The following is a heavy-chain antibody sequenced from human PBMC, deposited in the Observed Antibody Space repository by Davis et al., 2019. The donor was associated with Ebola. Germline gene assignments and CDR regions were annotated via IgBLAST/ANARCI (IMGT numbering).Heavy chain of an antibody. V-gene: IGHV4-39*01. Sequence: SETLSLTCTVSGGSISSSSYYWGWIRQPPGKGLEWIGSIYYSGSTYYNPSLKSRVTISVDTSKNQFSLKLSSVTAADTAVYYCSTYHSNYSDYWGQGTLVTVSS. CDR2: IYYSGST. CDR1: GGSISSSSYY. J-gene: IGHJ4*02. CDR3: STYHSNYSDY. D-gene: IGHD4-11*01.